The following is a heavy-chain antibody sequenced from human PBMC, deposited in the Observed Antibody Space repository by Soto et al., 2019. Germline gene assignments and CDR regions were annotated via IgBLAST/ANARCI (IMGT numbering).Heavy chain of an antibody. CDR2: IRNKANSYPT. Sequence: EVQLVESGGGLVQPEGSEGLSFEASGLTLSDHYRNWAGQAPGKGLEWVGRIRNKANSYPTDYAASVKGRFTISRDDSKDSLYLQMNSLKTEDTAIYYCARDSGKGAYDYWGHGTLATVSS. V-gene: IGHV3-72*01. D-gene: IGHD1-26*01. J-gene: IGHJ4*01. CDR1: GLTLSDHY. CDR3: ARDSGKGAYDY.